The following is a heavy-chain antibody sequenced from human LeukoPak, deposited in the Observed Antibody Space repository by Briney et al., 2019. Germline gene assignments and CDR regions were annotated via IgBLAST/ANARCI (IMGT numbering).Heavy chain of an antibody. Sequence: GGSLRLSCAASGFTFIDYDMHWVRQVIGKGLEWVSAIGIRGDTHYSGSVKGRFTISRENAESFLYLEMNSLRAEDTAVYYCARGGIQVSGIDEFDYWGQGTLVTVSS. CDR2: IGIRGDT. J-gene: IGHJ4*02. V-gene: IGHV3-13*01. D-gene: IGHD6-19*01. CDR3: ARGGIQVSGIDEFDY. CDR1: GFTFIDYD.